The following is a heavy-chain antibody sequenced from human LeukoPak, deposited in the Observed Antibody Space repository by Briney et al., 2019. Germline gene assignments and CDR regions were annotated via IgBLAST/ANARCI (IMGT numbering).Heavy chain of an antibody. D-gene: IGHD3-10*01. CDR3: ARRGHLGYYFDY. Sequence: ASVKVSCKASGYTFTDYYMQWVRQAPGQGLEWMGWINPNSGGTNYAQKFQGGVAMTRDTSISTAYMELSRLRSDDTAVYYCARRGHLGYYFDYWGQGTLVTVSS. CDR1: GYTFTDYY. J-gene: IGHJ4*02. CDR2: INPNSGGT. V-gene: IGHV1-2*02.